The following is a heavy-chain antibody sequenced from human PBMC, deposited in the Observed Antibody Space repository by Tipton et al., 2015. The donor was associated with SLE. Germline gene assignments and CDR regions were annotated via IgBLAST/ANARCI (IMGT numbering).Heavy chain of an antibody. V-gene: IGHV4-59*08. D-gene: IGHD5-12*01. Sequence: TLSLTCTVSGGSINSRYWSWIRQPPGKGLEWIGYFYGGTAYHNPSLRSRVTISVDTSKNEVSLRLTSVTAADTAVYYCARHEYSGYDNWFDSWGQGALVTVSS. CDR2: FYGGTA. CDR3: ARHEYSGYDNWFDS. CDR1: GGSINSRY. J-gene: IGHJ5*01.